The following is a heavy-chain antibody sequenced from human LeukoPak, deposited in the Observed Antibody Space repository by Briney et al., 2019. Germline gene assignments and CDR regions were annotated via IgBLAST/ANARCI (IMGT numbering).Heavy chain of an antibody. V-gene: IGHV4-31*03. CDR3: ARDPLAGYFQH. CDR2: IYYSGST. J-gene: IGHJ1*01. D-gene: IGHD3-10*01. Sequence: SETLSLTCTVSGGSISSGGYYWSWIRQHPGKGLEWIGYIYYSGSTYYNPSLKSRVTISVDTSKNQFSLKLSSVTAADTAVYYCARDPLAGYFQHWGQGTLVTVSS. CDR1: GGSISSGGYY.